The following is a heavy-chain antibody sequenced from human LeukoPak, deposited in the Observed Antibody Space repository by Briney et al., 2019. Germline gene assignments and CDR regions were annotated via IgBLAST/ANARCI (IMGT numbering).Heavy chain of an antibody. V-gene: IGHV4-34*01. CDR3: ARGGRITMIVMTPWAFDI. CDR1: GGSFSGYY. D-gene: IGHD3-22*01. J-gene: IGHJ3*02. Sequence: SETLSLTCAVYGGSFSGYYWSWIRQPPVKGLEWIGEINHSGSTNYNPSLKSRVTISVDTSKNQFSLKLSSVTAADTAVYYCARGGRITMIVMTPWAFDIWGQGTMVTVSS. CDR2: INHSGST.